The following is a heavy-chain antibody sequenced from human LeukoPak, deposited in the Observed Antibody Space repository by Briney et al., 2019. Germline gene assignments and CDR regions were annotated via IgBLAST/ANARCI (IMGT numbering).Heavy chain of an antibody. CDR3: AAGDVAATSRFDY. D-gene: IGHD2-15*01. J-gene: IGHJ4*02. CDR2: IVVGSGNT. Sequence: SVKVSCKASGLTFTSSAMQWVRQARGQRLEWIGWIVVGSGNTNYAQKFQERVTITRDMSTSTAYMELSSLRSEDTAVYYCAAGDVAATSRFDYWGQGTLVTVSS. V-gene: IGHV1-58*02. CDR1: GLTFTSSA.